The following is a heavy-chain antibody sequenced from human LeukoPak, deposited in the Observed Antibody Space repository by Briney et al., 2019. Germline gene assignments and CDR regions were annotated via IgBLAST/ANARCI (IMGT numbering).Heavy chain of an antibody. CDR1: GFTFDDYA. Sequence: PGGSLRLSCAASGFTFDDYAMHWVRQAPGKGLEWVSLISWDGGSTYYADSVKGRFTISRDNSKNSLHLQMNSLRPEDTALYYNAKGHLGYCSTSCPAPDYWRQGTRVTVSS. CDR2: ISWDGGST. D-gene: IGHD2-2*01. CDR3: AKGHLGYCSTSCPAPDY. V-gene: IGHV3-43D*04. J-gene: IGHJ4*02.